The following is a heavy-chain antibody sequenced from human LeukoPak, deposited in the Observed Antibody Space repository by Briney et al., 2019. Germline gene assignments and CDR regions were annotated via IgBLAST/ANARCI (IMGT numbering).Heavy chain of an antibody. CDR1: GFTFSSYW. J-gene: IGHJ4*02. V-gene: IGHV4-34*01. CDR3: ARRGSGWGR. D-gene: IGHD6-19*01. CDR2: FNHSGST. Sequence: KSGGSLRLSCAASGFTFSSYWMSWVRQPPGKGLEWIGEFNHSGSTNYNPSLKSRVTISVDTSKNQFSLKLSSVTAADTAVYYCARRGSGWGRWGQGTLVTVSS.